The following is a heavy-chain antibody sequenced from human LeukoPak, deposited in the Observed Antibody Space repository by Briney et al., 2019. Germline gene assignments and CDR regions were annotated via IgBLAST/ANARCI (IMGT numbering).Heavy chain of an antibody. CDR1: GIRFDRYA. V-gene: IGHV3-23*01. J-gene: IGHJ3*01. CDR3: AKDSSVLPNALDL. CDR2: ISYSGSSP. Sequence: PGGSLRLSCAASGIRFDRYAMTWVRQAPGKGLAWVSAISYSGSSPYYGDSVKDRFTISRDNSKNTVYLQMNSLRDEDTALYYCAKDSSVLPNALDLWGQGTMVTVSS. D-gene: IGHD4/OR15-4a*01.